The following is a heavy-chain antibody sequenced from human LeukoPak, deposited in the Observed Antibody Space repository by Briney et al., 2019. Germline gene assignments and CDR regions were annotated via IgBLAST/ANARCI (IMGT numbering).Heavy chain of an antibody. CDR3: AGSQGDYWTSFDY. J-gene: IGHJ4*02. Sequence: SETLSLTCTVSGGSISSGSYYWSWIRQPAGTGLEWIGRIYTSGSTNYNPSLKSRVTISVDTSKNQFSLKLSSVTAADTAVYYCAGSQGDYWTSFDYWGQGTLVTVSS. D-gene: IGHD3/OR15-3a*01. CDR1: GGSISSGSYY. CDR2: IYTSGST. V-gene: IGHV4-61*02.